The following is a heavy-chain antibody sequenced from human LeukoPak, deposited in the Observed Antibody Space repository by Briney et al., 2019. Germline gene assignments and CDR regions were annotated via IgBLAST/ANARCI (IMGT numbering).Heavy chain of an antibody. J-gene: IGHJ4*02. Sequence: SETLSLTCTVSGGSISSSSYYWGWIRQPPGKGLEWIGSIYYNGSTYYNPSLKSRVTISVDTSKNQFSLKLSSVTAADTAVYYCAREGILPDVMRYFYDYWGQGNLVTVSS. V-gene: IGHV4-39*07. D-gene: IGHD2-2*01. CDR1: GGSISSSSYY. CDR3: AREGILPDVMRYFYDY. CDR2: IYYNGST.